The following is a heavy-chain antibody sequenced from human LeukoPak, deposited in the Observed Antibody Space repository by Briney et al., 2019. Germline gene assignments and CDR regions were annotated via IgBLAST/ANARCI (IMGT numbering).Heavy chain of an antibody. J-gene: IGHJ4*02. D-gene: IGHD6-13*01. V-gene: IGHV1-69*05. CDR2: IIPIFGTA. CDR1: GGTFSSYA. Sequence: SVKVSCKASGGTFSSYAISWVRQAPGQGLEWMGRIIPIFGTANYAQKFQGRVTITTDEPTSTAYMELSSLRSEDTAVYYCAGGGRIAAANPLDYWGQGTLVTVSS. CDR3: AGGGRIAAANPLDY.